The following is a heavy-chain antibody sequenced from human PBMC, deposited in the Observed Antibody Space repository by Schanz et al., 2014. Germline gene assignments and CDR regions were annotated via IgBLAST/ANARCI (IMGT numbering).Heavy chain of an antibody. J-gene: IGHJ4*02. V-gene: IGHV1-69*09. CDR3: AKVAPAATYLDS. D-gene: IGHD2-2*01. CDR2: IIPILGIA. Sequence: QVQLVQSGAEVKKPGASVKVSCKASGYTFTDYGVIWVRQAPGQGLEWMGRIIPILGIANYAQKFQGRVTITADRSTSTAYMELSSLRSEDTAVYYCAKVAPAATYLDSWGLGTLVTVSS. CDR1: GYTFTDYG.